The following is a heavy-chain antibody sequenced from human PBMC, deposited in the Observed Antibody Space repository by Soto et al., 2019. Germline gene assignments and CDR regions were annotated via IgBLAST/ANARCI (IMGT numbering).Heavy chain of an antibody. CDR2: INHSGST. Sequence: SETLSLTCAVYGGSFSGYYWSWIRQPPGKGLEWIGGINHSGSTNYNPSLKSRVTISVDTSKNQFSLKLSSVTAADTAVYYCARAKIRGGYYYYYYMDVWGKGTTVTVSS. D-gene: IGHD3-16*01. V-gene: IGHV4-34*01. J-gene: IGHJ6*03. CDR1: GGSFSGYY. CDR3: ARAKIRGGYYYYYYMDV.